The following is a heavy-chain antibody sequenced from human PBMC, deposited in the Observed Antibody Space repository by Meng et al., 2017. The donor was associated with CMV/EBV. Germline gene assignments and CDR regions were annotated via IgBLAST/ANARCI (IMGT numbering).Heavy chain of an antibody. Sequence: QVQLQQLGAGLLKPSETLSLTCAVYGGSFSGYYWSWIRQPPGKGLEWIGEINHSGSTNYNPSLKSRVTISVDTSKNQFSLKLSSVTAADTAVYYRARGSIAARLGLGDWGQGTLVTVSS. CDR3: ARGSIAARLGLGD. CDR2: INHSGST. CDR1: GGSFSGYY. J-gene: IGHJ4*02. V-gene: IGHV4-34*01. D-gene: IGHD6-6*01.